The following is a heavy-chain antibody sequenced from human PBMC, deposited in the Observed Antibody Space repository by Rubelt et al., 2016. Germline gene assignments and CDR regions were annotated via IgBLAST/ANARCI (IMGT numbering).Heavy chain of an antibody. Sequence: QVQLQESGPGLVEPSETLSLTCNVSGDSVSSYYWSWIRQPPGKGLEWIGYIYYSGSTNYNPSLKSRVTISVDTSKNQFSLKLSSVTAEDTAVHYCARLLRSYWYFDLWGRGTLVTVSS. CDR1: GDSVSSYY. CDR2: IYYSGST. J-gene: IGHJ2*01. CDR3: ARLLRSYWYFDL. V-gene: IGHV4-59*08.